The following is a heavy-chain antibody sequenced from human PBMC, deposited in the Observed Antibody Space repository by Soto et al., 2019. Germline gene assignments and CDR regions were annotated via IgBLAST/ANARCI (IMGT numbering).Heavy chain of an antibody. CDR2: ISTYNGNT. CDR3: ARDGQTTMVRGVRGGSYNYYGMDV. V-gene: IGHV1-18*04. J-gene: IGHJ6*02. D-gene: IGHD3-10*01. Sequence: QVQLVQSGAEVKKPGASVKVSCKASGYTFTSYGIIWVRQAPGQGLEWMGWISTYNGNTNYAQKLQGRVTMTTDTATSTAYMELRSLRSDDTAVYYCARDGQTTMVRGVRGGSYNYYGMDVWGQGTTVTVSS. CDR1: GYTFTSYG.